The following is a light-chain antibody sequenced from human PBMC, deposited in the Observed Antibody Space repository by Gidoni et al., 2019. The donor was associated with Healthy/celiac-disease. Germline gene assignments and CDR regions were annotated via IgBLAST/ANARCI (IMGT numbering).Light chain of an antibody. CDR3: QQYGSSPEWT. V-gene: IGKV3-20*01. CDR1: QSVSSSY. J-gene: IGKJ1*01. CDR2: GAS. Sequence: EIVLTQSRGTLSLSPGERATLSCRASQSVSSSYLAWYQQKPGQAPRLLIYGASSTATGIPDRFSGSGSGTDFTLTISRLEPEDFAVYYCQQYGSSPEWTFGQGTKVEIK.